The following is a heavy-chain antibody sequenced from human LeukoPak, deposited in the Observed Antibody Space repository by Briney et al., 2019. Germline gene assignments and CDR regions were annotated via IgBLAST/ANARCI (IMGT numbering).Heavy chain of an antibody. CDR1: GGSISSSSYY. V-gene: IGHV4-39*01. J-gene: IGHJ4*02. Sequence: SETLSLTCTVSGGSISSSSYYWGWIRQPPGKGLEWIGSIYYSGSTYYNPSLKSRVTISVDTSKNQFSLKLSSVTAADTAVYYCARIAVAGTDLDYWGQGTLVTVSS. CDR2: IYYSGST. D-gene: IGHD6-19*01. CDR3: ARIAVAGTDLDY.